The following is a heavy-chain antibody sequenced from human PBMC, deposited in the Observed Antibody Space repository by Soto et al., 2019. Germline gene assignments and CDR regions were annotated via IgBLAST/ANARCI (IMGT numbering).Heavy chain of an antibody. V-gene: IGHV3-33*01. CDR1: GFTFSSYG. CDR3: ARDGLSGEFDP. Sequence: GGSLRLSCAASGFTFSSYGMHWVRQAPGKGLEWVAVIWYDGSNKYYADSVKGRFTISRDNSKNTLYLQMNSLRAEDTAVYYCARDGLSGEFDPWGQGTLVTVSS. J-gene: IGHJ5*02. D-gene: IGHD2-15*01. CDR2: IWYDGSNK.